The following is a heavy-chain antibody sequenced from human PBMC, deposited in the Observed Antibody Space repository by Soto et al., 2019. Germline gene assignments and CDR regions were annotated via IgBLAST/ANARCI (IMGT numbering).Heavy chain of an antibody. CDR3: AKDRSSAAYCVDF. CDR1: GFTFQDYA. V-gene: IGHV3-9*01. Sequence: QLVESGGGLVQPGRSLRLSCAASGFTFQDYAMHWVRQAPGKGPEWVSGISWNGVSIGYADSAKGRFTISRDNAKNSIYLQMNSLRVEDSAFYYCAKDRSSAAYCVDFWGQGTLVTVSS. J-gene: IGHJ4*02. D-gene: IGHD2-2*01. CDR2: ISWNGVSI.